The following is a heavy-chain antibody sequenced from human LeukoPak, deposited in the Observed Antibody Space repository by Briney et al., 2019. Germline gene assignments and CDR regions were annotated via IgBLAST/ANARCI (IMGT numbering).Heavy chain of an antibody. V-gene: IGHV1-69*05. CDR3: ARAPYYYDSSGYYYVVDY. J-gene: IGHJ4*02. CDR1: GGTFSSYA. D-gene: IGHD3-22*01. Sequence: ASVKVSCKASGGTFSSYAISWVRQAPGQGLEWMGGIIPIFGTANCAQKFQGRVTITTDESTSTAYMELSSLRSEDTAVYYCARAPYYYDSSGYYYVVDYWGQGTLVTVSS. CDR2: IIPIFGTA.